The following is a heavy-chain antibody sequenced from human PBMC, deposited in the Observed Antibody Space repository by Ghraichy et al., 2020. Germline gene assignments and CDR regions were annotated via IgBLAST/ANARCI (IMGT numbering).Heavy chain of an antibody. J-gene: IGHJ4*02. V-gene: IGHV4-39*01. CDR2: IYYSGNT. CDR3: ARGAQGVSSWTPFDY. Sequence: SETLSLTCTVSFGSISSSSSYWGWIRQPPGKGLEWIGNIYYSGNTYYDPSLKSRVTISVDTSKNQFSLRLTSVTAADTALYYCARGAQGVSSWTPFDYWGQGTLVTVSS. D-gene: IGHD6-13*01. CDR1: FGSISSSSSY.